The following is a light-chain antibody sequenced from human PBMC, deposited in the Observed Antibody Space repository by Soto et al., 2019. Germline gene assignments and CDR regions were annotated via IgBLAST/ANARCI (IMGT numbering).Light chain of an antibody. CDR3: QQYASLPLT. Sequence: DMQLTQSPSSLSAAVGDRVTITCRASQDISNYLHWYQQKPGKAPKLLIYDAANLEGGVPSRFSGSWSGTYFTFTINSLQPGDVATYDCQQYASLPLTFGGGTRVEIK. CDR2: DAA. V-gene: IGKV1-33*01. CDR1: QDISNY. J-gene: IGKJ4*01.